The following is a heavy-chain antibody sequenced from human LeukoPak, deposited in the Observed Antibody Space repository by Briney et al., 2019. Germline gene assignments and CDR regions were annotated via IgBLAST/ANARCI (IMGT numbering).Heavy chain of an antibody. CDR1: GGSFSGYY. Sequence: SETLSLTCAVYGGSFSGYYWSWIRQPPGKGLEWIGEINHKGSTNYNPSLKSRVTISVDTSKNQFSLKLSSVTAADTAVYYCARGRSYDYVWGSYRLVPYFDYWGQGTLVTVSS. V-gene: IGHV4-34*01. D-gene: IGHD3-16*02. CDR2: INHKGST. J-gene: IGHJ4*02. CDR3: ARGRSYDYVWGSYRLVPYFDY.